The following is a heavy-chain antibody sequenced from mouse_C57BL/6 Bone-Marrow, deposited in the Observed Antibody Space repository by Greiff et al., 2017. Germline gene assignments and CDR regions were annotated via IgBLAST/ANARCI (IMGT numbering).Heavy chain of an antibody. Sequence: VQLQQPGAELVRPGTSVKLSCKASGYTFTSYWMHWVKQRHGQGLEWIGVIDPYDGYTNYNQKFKGKATLTVDPSSSTAYMQLSSLTSEDSAVYYCARSSYYYKIFDYWGQVTTLTVSS. V-gene: IGHV1-59*01. CDR1: GYTFTSYW. CDR2: IDPYDGYT. J-gene: IGHJ2*01. CDR3: ARSSYYYKIFDY. D-gene: IGHD1-1*01.